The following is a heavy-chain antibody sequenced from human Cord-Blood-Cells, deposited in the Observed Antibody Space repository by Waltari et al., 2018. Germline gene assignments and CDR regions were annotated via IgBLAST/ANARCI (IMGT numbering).Heavy chain of an antibody. D-gene: IGHD6-19*01. J-gene: IGHJ3*02. CDR1: GGSISSSGYY. CDR3: ARQSSSGYAFDI. V-gene: IGHV4-39*01. CDR2: IYYSGKT. Sequence: QLQLQESGPGLVKPSETLSLTCTVCGGSISSSGYYWGWIRQPPGKGLEWIGSIYYSGKTYSNPALKVRVTISEDTSKNQFSLMLRSVTAADTAVYYCARQSSSGYAFDIWGQGTMVTVSS.